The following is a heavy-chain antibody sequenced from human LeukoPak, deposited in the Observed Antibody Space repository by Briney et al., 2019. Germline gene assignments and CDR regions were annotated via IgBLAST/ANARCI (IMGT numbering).Heavy chain of an antibody. CDR2: IYYTGTT. CDR1: GGSISSGDYY. D-gene: IGHD4-17*01. CDR3: ASKSTDHGELRFDY. V-gene: IGHV4-61*08. Sequence: SETLSLTCTVSGGSISSGDYYWSWIRQPPGKGLEWIGYIYYTGTTNYNPSLKSRVTISVDTSKNQFSLKVSSVTAADTGVYYCASKSTDHGELRFDYWGQGTLVTVPS. J-gene: IGHJ4*02.